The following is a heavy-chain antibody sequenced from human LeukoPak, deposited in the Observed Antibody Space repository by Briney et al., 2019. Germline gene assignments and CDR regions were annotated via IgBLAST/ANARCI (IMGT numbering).Heavy chain of an antibody. CDR1: GFTFDDYA. D-gene: IGHD6-13*01. CDR3: AKGSIAAAGFNWFDP. Sequence: GGSLRLSCAAPGFTFDDYAMHWVRQAPGKGLEWVSGISWNSGSIGYADSVKGRFTISRDNAKNSLYLQMNSLRAEDTALYYRAKGSIAAAGFNWFDPWGQGTLVTVSS. V-gene: IGHV3-9*01. CDR2: ISWNSGSI. J-gene: IGHJ5*02.